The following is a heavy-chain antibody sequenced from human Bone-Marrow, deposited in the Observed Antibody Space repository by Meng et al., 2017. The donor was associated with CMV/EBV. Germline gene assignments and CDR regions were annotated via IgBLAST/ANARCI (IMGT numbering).Heavy chain of an antibody. CDR2: IFSNDEK. D-gene: IGHD1-20*01. CDR3: ARTPITGTPSYYFDY. J-gene: IGHJ4*02. V-gene: IGHV2-26*01. Sequence: SWIRQPPGKALEWLAHIFSNDEKSYSTSLKSRLTISKDTSKSQVVLTMTNMDPVDTATYCCARTPITGTPSYYFDYWGQGTLVTVAS.